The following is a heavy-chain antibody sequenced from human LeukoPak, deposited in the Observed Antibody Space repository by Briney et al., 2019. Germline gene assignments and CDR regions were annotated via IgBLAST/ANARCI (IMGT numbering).Heavy chain of an antibody. J-gene: IGHJ4*02. D-gene: IGHD3-9*01. CDR3: ARIIVTAPYYFDY. CDR1: DDSISRYY. Sequence: PPETLSLTCTVSDDSISRYYWSWIRQPPGKGLEWIGYIYHTGSTNYNPSLKSRVTISADTSKKQLSLRLNSVTAADAAIYYCARIIVTAPYYFDYWGQGILVTVSS. V-gene: IGHV4-59*01. CDR2: IYHTGST.